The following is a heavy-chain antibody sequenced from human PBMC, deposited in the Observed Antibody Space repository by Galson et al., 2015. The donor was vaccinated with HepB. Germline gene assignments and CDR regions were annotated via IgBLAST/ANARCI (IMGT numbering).Heavy chain of an antibody. CDR1: GFTFSNAW. CDR3: TTVATSVITIFGTDVVDI. V-gene: IGHV3-15*01. D-gene: IGHD3-3*01. J-gene: IGHJ3*02. CDR2: IKSKTDGGAI. Sequence: SLRLSCAASGFTFSNAWMSWVRWAPGKVLELVGRIKSKTDGGAIDYAAPVKGRFTISRDESKNSLYLQMNSLKTEDTAVYYCTTVATSVITIFGTDVVDIWGQGTMVTVSS.